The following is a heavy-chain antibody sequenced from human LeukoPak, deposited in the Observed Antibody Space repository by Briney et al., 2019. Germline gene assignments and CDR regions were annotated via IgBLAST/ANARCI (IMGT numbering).Heavy chain of an antibody. CDR2: ISSSSSYT. D-gene: IGHD3-10*01. J-gene: IGHJ4*02. V-gene: IGHV3-11*03. CDR3: ARHYYGSGSYYNALDY. Sequence: GGSLRLSCAASGFTFSDYYMSWIRQAPGKGLEWVSYISSSSSYTNYADSVKGRFTISRDNAKNSLYLQMNSLRAEDTAVYYYARHYYGSGSYYNALDYWGQGTLVTVSS. CDR1: GFTFSDYY.